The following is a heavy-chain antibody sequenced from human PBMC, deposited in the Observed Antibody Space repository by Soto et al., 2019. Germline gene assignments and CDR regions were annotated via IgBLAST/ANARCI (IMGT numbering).Heavy chain of an antibody. V-gene: IGHV1-2*02. CDR3: ARDLIVDGPYHYGIDV. D-gene: IGHD3-22*01. CDR1: GYSLRSNY. Sequence: QVQLVQSGAEVKKPGASVKVSCKASGYSLRSNYVHWVRQAPGQGLEWMGWINPNSSGTVYAQKFQGRVSMTRDAALNTAYMQLKKLTSDDTAGYYWARDLIVDGPYHYGIDVWGQRTTVTVPS. CDR2: INPNSSGT. J-gene: IGHJ6*02.